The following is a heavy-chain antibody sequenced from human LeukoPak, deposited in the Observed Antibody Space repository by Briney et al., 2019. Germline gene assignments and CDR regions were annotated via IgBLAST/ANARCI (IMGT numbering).Heavy chain of an antibody. CDR1: GYTFTGYY. Sequence: ASVKVSCKASGYTFTGYYIHWVRQAPGQGLEWMGWINPNSGGTNYAQRFQGRVTMTRDTSISTAYMELSRLRSDDTAVYYCARDSAFTGDYYYMDVWGKGTTVTISS. D-gene: IGHD2-8*02. CDR3: ARDSAFTGDYYYMDV. V-gene: IGHV1-2*02. J-gene: IGHJ6*03. CDR2: INPNSGGT.